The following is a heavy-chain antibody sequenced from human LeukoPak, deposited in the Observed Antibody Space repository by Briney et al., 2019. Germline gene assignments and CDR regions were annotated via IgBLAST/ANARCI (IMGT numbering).Heavy chain of an antibody. J-gene: IGHJ4*02. Sequence: KPSETLSLTCTVSGGSISSSSYYWGWIRQPPGKGLEWIGSIYYSGSTYYNPSLKSRVTISVDTSKNQFSLKLSSVTAADTAVYYCARRPDYYDSSGHLDYWGQGTLVTVSS. CDR3: ARRPDYYDSSGHLDY. D-gene: IGHD3-22*01. V-gene: IGHV4-39*01. CDR2: IYYSGST. CDR1: GGSISSSSYY.